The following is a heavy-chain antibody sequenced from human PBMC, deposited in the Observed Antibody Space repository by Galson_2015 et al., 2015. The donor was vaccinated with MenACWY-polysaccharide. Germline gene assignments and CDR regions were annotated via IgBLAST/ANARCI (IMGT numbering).Heavy chain of an antibody. CDR3: AKGRLGYCSGGSCYWRPLDY. CDR2: IRGSGSKA. J-gene: IGHJ3*01. V-gene: IGHV3-23*01. Sequence: SLRLSCAASGFTFSNFAMSWVRQAPGKGLEWVSVIRGSGSKADYADSVKGRFTVSRDNSKNMLYLQMNSLRAEDTAIYYCAKGRLGYCSGGSCYWRPLDYWGQGTMVTVSS. CDR1: GFTFSNFA. D-gene: IGHD2-15*01.